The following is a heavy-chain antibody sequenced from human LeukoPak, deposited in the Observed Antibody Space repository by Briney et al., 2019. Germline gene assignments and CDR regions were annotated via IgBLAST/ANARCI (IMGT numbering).Heavy chain of an antibody. Sequence: GSLRLSCTASGFTFGDYAMSWARQAPGKGLEWVGFIRSKAYGGTTENAASVKGRFTISRDDSKSIAYLQMNSLKTEDTAVYYCTGSFGELTFFDYWGLGTLVTVSS. CDR1: GFTFGDYA. J-gene: IGHJ4*02. D-gene: IGHD3-10*01. V-gene: IGHV3-49*04. CDR3: TGSFGELTFFDY. CDR2: IRSKAYGGTT.